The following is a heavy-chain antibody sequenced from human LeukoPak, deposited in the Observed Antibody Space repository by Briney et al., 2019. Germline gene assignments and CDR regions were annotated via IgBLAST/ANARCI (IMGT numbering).Heavy chain of an antibody. Sequence: GGSLRLSCAASGFTFSSYSMNWVRQAPGKGLEWVSSISSSGSYIYYADSVKGRFTISRDNAKNSLYLQMNSLRAEDTAVYYCARDSDYGDCDYWGQGTLVTVSS. V-gene: IGHV3-21*01. D-gene: IGHD4-17*01. CDR2: ISSSGSYI. CDR1: GFTFSSYS. J-gene: IGHJ4*02. CDR3: ARDSDYGDCDY.